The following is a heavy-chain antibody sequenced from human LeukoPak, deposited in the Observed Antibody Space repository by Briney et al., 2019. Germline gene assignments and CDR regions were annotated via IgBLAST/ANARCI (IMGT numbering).Heavy chain of an antibody. J-gene: IGHJ4*02. CDR1: GGSISNRDYC. Sequence: PSETLSLTCTVAGGSISNRDYCWGWLRQPPGKGLEWIGSIFNSGSFNSGATYSNPSLRSRMTISMDTAKNQFSLSLSSVTAADTAVYFCARSPGFGSSWYDYWGQGTLVTVSS. CDR2: IFNSGSFNSGAT. CDR3: ARSPGFGSSWYDY. D-gene: IGHD6-13*01. V-gene: IGHV4-39*07.